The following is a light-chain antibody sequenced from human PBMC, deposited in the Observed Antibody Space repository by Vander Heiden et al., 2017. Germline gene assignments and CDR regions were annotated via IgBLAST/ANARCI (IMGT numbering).Light chain of an antibody. CDR2: DDK. CDR3: QVSDNRSDVI. Sequence: SSALTQPHSVSVAPGQTATITCGGHRIGTKSVFWYQQKTGQAPVLVIFDDKDRPSGIPERFSGSNSGNTATLTINRVEAGDEADYYCQVSDNRSDVIFGGGTKLTVL. CDR1: RIGTKS. V-gene: IGLV3-21*02. J-gene: IGLJ2*01.